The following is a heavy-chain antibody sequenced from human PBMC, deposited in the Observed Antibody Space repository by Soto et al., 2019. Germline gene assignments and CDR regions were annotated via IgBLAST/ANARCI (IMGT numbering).Heavy chain of an antibody. Sequence: SQTLSLTWNVSGGAGSSGGYCWSWVRQNPERGLECIGYHYNDGSTFYNPALQSRAVISVDKTKNHLFLNLRSLTAADTAVYYCARARDACKLLDDWGQGTLVTVSS. CDR1: GGAGSSGGYC. D-gene: IGHD2-21*01. J-gene: IGHJ4*01. CDR3: ARARDACKLLDD. V-gene: IGHV4-31*02. CDR2: HYNDGST.